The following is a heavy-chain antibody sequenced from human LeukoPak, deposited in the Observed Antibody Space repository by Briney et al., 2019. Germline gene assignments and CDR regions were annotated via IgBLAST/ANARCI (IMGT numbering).Heavy chain of an antibody. CDR1: GFTFSSYW. CDR3: ARGDSSGYLAYYFDY. D-gene: IGHD3-22*01. V-gene: IGHV3-7*01. Sequence: GGSLGLSCAASGFTFSSYWMSWVRQAPGKGLEWVANIKQDGSEKYYVDSVKGRFTISRDNAKNSLYLQMNSLRAEDTAVYYCARGDSSGYLAYYFDYWGQGTLVTVSS. CDR2: IKQDGSEK. J-gene: IGHJ4*02.